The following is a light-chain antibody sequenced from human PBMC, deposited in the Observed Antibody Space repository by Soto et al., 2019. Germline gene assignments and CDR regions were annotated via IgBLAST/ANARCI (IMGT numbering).Light chain of an antibody. CDR1: QSVSDNY. V-gene: IGKV3-20*01. CDR2: GAS. CDR3: QQKGGTPRLT. Sequence: EIVLTQSPGTLSLSPGERATLSCRASQSVSDNYFAWYQQKPRHAPRLLIYGASSRATGIPYRCSSSGAGTDFTLTIRSRQPEDFAGYYCQQKGGTPRLTFGGGTKVEIK. J-gene: IGKJ4*01.